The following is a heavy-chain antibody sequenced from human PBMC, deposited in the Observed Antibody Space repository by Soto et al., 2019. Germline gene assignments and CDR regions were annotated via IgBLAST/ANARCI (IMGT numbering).Heavy chain of an antibody. CDR3: ARAPQIVAMGRPFDY. CDR2: IYHSGTT. V-gene: IGHV4-38-2*01. Sequence: SETLSLTCAVSGDSITSIYHWAWIRQPPGRGLEWVASIYHSGTTYYNPSLKSRVTISLDTSKNQFSLRLTSLTAADTAVYFCARAPQIVAMGRPFDYWGQGILVTVSS. CDR1: GDSITSIYH. J-gene: IGHJ4*02. D-gene: IGHD5-12*01.